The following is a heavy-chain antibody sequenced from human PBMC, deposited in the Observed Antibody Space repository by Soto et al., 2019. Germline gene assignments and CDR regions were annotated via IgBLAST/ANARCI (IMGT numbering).Heavy chain of an antibody. J-gene: IGHJ4*02. CDR1: GFTFSSYW. CDR2: IDIAGSTT. D-gene: IGHD6-19*01. V-gene: IGHV3-74*01. CDR3: ARDQTVAGPTTFDY. Sequence: GGSLRLSCAASGFTFSSYWMHWVRQTPGKGLVWVSRIDIAGSTTTYADSVKGRFTISRDNAKNTLYLQMNSLRAEDTAVYYCARDQTVAGPTTFDYCGQGTLVTVS.